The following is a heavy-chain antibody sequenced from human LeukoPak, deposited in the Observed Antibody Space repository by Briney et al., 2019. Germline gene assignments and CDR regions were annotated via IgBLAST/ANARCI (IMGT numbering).Heavy chain of an antibody. V-gene: IGHV3-7*01. CDR3: ARDPFWSGYYSNLHFDY. CDR2: IKHLYGER. D-gene: IGHD3-3*01. CDR1: GCSFSSCW. J-gene: IGHJ4*02. Sequence: GGSLSLSCVASGCSFSSCWMSWVRQAPGKGMEWVAHIKHLYGERYYVDSVKGRLTISRDNAKNSLYLQMNSLRAEDTAVYYCARDPFWSGYYSNLHFDYWGQGTLVTVSS.